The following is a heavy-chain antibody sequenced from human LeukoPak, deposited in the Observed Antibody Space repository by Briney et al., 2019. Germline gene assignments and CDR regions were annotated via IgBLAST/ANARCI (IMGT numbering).Heavy chain of an antibody. CDR3: ARGRVRKNIVIVPAAYYYYYMDV. CDR2: INDSGST. D-gene: IGHD2-2*01. V-gene: IGHV4-34*01. CDR1: GGSFSGYY. Sequence: PSETLSLTCAVYGGSFSGYYWSWIRQPPGKGLEWIGEINDSGSTNYNPSLKSRVTISVDTSKNQFSLKLSSVTAADTAVYYCARGRVRKNIVIVPAAYYYYYMDVWGKGTTVTVSS. J-gene: IGHJ6*03.